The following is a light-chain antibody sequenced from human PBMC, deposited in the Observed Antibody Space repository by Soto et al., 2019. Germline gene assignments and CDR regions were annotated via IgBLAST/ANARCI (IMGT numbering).Light chain of an antibody. V-gene: IGKV3-15*01. Sequence: EIVMTQSPATLSVSPGERATLSCRASQSVSSNLAWYQQKPGQAPRLLLYGASTRATGIPARFSGSGSATEFTLTISSLQSEDFAVYCCQQYNNLPRTFGQGTRVEIK. CDR1: QSVSSN. CDR2: GAS. J-gene: IGKJ1*01. CDR3: QQYNNLPRT.